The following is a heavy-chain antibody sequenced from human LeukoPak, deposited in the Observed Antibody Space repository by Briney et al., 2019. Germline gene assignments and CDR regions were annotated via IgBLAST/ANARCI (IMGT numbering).Heavy chain of an antibody. Sequence: GGSLRLSCAASGFTFSSYAMSWVRQAPGKGLEWGSVISGSGGSTYYADSGKGRFTISRDNSKNTLYLQMNSLRAEDTAVYYCAKERELVVTGNYFDYWGQGTLVTVSS. CDR2: ISGSGGST. J-gene: IGHJ4*02. CDR3: AKERELVVTGNYFDY. V-gene: IGHV3-23*01. CDR1: GFTFSSYA. D-gene: IGHD6-19*01.